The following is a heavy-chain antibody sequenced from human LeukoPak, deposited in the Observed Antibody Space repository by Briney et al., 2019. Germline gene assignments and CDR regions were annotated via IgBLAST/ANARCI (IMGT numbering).Heavy chain of an antibody. CDR3: ARGGARGRLLNYYYYMDV. Sequence: SETLSLTCTVSDDSISSYYWSWIRQPANKGLEWIGRIYTSGSTNYNPSLKSRVTMSVDTSKNQFSLKLSSVTAADTAVYYCARGGARGRLLNYYYYMDVWGKGTTVTVSS. V-gene: IGHV4-4*07. J-gene: IGHJ6*03. CDR1: DDSISSYY. D-gene: IGHD2/OR15-2a*01. CDR2: IYTSGST.